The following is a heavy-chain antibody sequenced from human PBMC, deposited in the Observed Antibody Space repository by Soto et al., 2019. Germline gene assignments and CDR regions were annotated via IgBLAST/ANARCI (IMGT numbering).Heavy chain of an antibody. J-gene: IGHJ6*02. D-gene: IGHD6-19*01. CDR2: IYPGDSDT. V-gene: IGHV5-51*01. CDR1: GYCFTTYW. CDR3: ARSRRGAYSSGWYSPSGYYNYGIDV. Sequence: PGESLKISCKGSGYCFTTYWIGWVRQMPGKGLEWMGIIYPGDSDTKYSPSLQGQVSISADTSISTAYLQWTSLKASDTAMYYCARSRRGAYSSGWYSPSGYYNYGIDVWGQGTKVTVSS.